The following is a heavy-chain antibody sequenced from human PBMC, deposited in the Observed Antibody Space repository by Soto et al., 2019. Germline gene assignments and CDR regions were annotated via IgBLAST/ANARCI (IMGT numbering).Heavy chain of an antibody. CDR3: ARDMGQVHDYDLWSGYYLFYYSRMDV. D-gene: IGHD3-3*01. Sequence: PGGSLRLSCAASGFTFSNSALNWLRRVPGRGLEWVSAISAASGSKYYADSVKGRFTISRDNSKNTLYLQMNSLRAEDTAVYYCARDMGQVHDYDLWSGYYLFYYSRMDVWGQGTTVTVSS. CDR2: ISAASGSK. V-gene: IGHV3-23*01. CDR1: GFTFSNSA. J-gene: IGHJ6*02.